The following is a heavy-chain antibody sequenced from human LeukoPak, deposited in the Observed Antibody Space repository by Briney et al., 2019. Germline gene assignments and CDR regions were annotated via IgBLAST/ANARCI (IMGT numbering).Heavy chain of an antibody. V-gene: IGHV3-30*18. CDR2: ISYDGSNK. Sequence: PGGSLRLSCAASGFTFSSYGMHWVRQAPGKGLEWVAVISYDGSNKYYADSVKGRFTISRDNSKNTLYLQMNSLRAEDTAVYYCAKEAFIAAGPYFDYWGQGTLVTVSS. CDR3: AKEAFIAAGPYFDY. J-gene: IGHJ4*02. CDR1: GFTFSSYG. D-gene: IGHD6-25*01.